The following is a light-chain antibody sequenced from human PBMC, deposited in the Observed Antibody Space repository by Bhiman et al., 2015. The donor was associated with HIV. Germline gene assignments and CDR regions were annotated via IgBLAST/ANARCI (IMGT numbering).Light chain of an antibody. CDR1: SGSIASSY. CDR2: EDD. J-gene: IGLJ3*02. CDR3: QSYHSDKE. Sequence: NFMLTQPHSVSESPGKTVTISCTRSSGSIASSYVQWYQQRPGSSPTIVIYEDDQRPSGVPDRFSGSIDSSSNSASLTISGLKTEDEADYYCQSYHSDKEFGGGTKLTVL. V-gene: IGLV6-57*01.